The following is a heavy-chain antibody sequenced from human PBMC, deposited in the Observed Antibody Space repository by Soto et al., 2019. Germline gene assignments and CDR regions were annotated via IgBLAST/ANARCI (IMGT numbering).Heavy chain of an antibody. CDR3: ARSIVVVTALDY. CDR1: GYTFTSYA. V-gene: IGHV1-3*05. J-gene: IGHJ4*02. CDR2: INAGNGNT. D-gene: IGHD2-21*02. Sequence: QVQLVQSGAEEKKPGASVKVSCKASGYTFTSYAMHSVSQTPGQRLEWMGWINAGNGNTKYSQKFQGRVTITRDTSASTAYMELSSLRSEDTAVYYCARSIVVVTALDYWGQGTLVTVSS.